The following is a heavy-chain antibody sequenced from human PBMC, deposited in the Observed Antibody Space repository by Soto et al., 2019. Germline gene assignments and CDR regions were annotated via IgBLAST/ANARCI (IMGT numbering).Heavy chain of an antibody. CDR3: ARGRDV. V-gene: IGHV4-59*12. CDR2: NYYSGST. CDR1: GGSISSYY. J-gene: IGHJ6*02. Sequence: PSETLSLTCTVSGGSISSYYWSWIRQPPGKGLEWIGYNYYSGSTNYNPSLKSRVTISVDKSKNQYSLKLRSVTAADTAVYYCARGRDVWGQGTRVTVSS.